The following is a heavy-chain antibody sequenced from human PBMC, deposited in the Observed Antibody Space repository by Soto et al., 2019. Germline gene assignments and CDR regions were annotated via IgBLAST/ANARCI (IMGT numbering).Heavy chain of an antibody. CDR1: GYTFTSYG. V-gene: IGHV1-18*01. J-gene: IGHJ3*02. CDR2: ISAYNGNT. D-gene: IGHD3-22*01. CDR3: ERDPPSHKYDSSGYRDAFDI. Sequence: QVQLVQSGAEVKKPGASVKVSCKASGYTFTSYGISWVRQAPGQGLEWMGWISAYNGNTNYAQKLQGRVNMTTETSTSTGYMEVRRLRAHDTAVYVCERDPPSHKYDSSGYRDAFDIWGQGTMVTVSS.